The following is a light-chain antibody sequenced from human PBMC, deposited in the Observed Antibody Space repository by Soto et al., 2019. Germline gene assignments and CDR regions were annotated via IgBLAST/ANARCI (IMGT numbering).Light chain of an antibody. J-gene: IGKJ1*01. CDR1: QGISSA. V-gene: IGKV1-13*02. CDR2: DAS. CDR3: QQFNSYPWT. Sequence: AIQLTQSPSSLSASVGDRVTITCRASQGISSALAWYQQKPGKAPELLIYDASSLESGVPSRFSGSGSGTDFTLTISSLQPEDFATYYCQQFNSYPWTFGQGTKVEIK.